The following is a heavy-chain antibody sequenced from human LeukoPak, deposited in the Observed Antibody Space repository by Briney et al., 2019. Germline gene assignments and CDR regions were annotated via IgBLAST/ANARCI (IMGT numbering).Heavy chain of an antibody. CDR2: IYYSGST. V-gene: IGHV4-59*12. J-gene: IGHJ5*02. Sequence: SETLSLTCTVSGGSISSYYWSWIRQPPGKGLEWIGYIYYSGSTNYNPSLKSRVTISVDTSKNQFSLKLSTVTAADTAVYYCARDRGGGVISWGQGTLVTVSS. D-gene: IGHD2/OR15-2a*01. CDR3: ARDRGGGVIS. CDR1: GGSISSYY.